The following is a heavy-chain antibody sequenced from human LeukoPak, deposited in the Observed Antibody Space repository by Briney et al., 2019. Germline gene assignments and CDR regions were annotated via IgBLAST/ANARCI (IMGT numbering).Heavy chain of an antibody. D-gene: IGHD1-14*01. CDR2: IDPSSGAT. CDR3: ARELINFHDHTNTGFFDS. Sequence: ASVKVSCKTSGYTFTGYYIHLLRQAPRQRHEWMAWIDPSSGATNYAHKFEGRVTMTRDTSTSTAYMEVSSLRSDDTAVYYCARELINFHDHTNTGFFDSWGQGTLVTVSS. CDR1: GYTFTGYY. J-gene: IGHJ4*03. V-gene: IGHV1-2*02.